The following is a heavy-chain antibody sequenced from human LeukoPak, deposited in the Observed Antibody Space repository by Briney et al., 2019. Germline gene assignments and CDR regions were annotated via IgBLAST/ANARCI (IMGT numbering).Heavy chain of an antibody. D-gene: IGHD3-3*01. CDR3: ARDVTIFGVVNQYYMDV. J-gene: IGHJ6*03. V-gene: IGHV3-30*02. CDR1: GFTFSSYG. CDR2: IRYDGSNK. Sequence: PGGSLRLSCAASGFTFSSYGIHWVRQAPGKGLEWVAFIRYDGSNKYYADSVKGRFTISRDNSKNTLYLQMNSLRAEDTAVYYCARDVTIFGVVNQYYMDVWGKGTTVTVSS.